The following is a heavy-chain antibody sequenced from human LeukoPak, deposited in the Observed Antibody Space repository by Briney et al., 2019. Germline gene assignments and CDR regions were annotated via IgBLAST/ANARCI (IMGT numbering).Heavy chain of an antibody. CDR3: AREGWEPLRAFDI. D-gene: IGHD1-26*01. J-gene: IGHJ3*02. CDR1: GGSISSYY. Sequence: SETLSLTCTVSGGSISSYYWSWIRQPAPKGLEWIGRIYTSGSTNYNPSLKSRVTISVDKSKNQFSLKLSSVTAADTAVYYCAREGWEPLRAFDIWGQGTMVTVSS. V-gene: IGHV4-4*07. CDR2: IYTSGST.